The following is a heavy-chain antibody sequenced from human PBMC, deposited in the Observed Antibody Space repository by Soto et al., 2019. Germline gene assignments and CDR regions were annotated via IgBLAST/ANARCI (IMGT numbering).Heavy chain of an antibody. J-gene: IGHJ4*02. CDR3: ARAAVAGRRFDY. Sequence: QVQLVQSGAEVKKPGASVKISCKASGYTFTTYYMHWVRQAPGQGLEWMGIINPSGGNTNYAQRFQGRVTMTRDTPTSTVYMELSSLTFEDTAVYYCARAAVAGRRFDYWGQGTLVTVSS. V-gene: IGHV1-46*01. D-gene: IGHD6-19*01. CDR1: GYTFTTYY. CDR2: INPSGGNT.